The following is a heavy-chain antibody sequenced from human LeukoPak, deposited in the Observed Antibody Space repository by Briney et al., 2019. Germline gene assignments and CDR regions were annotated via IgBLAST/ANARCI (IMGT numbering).Heavy chain of an antibody. CDR1: GFTFSSYI. J-gene: IGHJ5*02. CDR3: ARGATVVRNWFDP. V-gene: IGHV3-21*01. Sequence: GGSLRLSCAASGFTFSSYIMNWVRQAPGKGLEWVSSVSSSSSYIYYADSVKGRFTISRDNAKNSLYLQMNSLRAEDTAVYYCARGATVVRNWFDPWGQGTLVTVSS. D-gene: IGHD4-23*01. CDR2: VSSSSSYI.